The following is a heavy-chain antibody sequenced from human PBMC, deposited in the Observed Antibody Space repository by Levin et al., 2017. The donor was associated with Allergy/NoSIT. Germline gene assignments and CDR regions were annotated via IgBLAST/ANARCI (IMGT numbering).Heavy chain of an antibody. CDR3: ARDNIGLPDAFDI. J-gene: IGHJ3*02. V-gene: IGHV3-9*01. CDR1: GFTFDDYA. D-gene: IGHD3-10*01. CDR2: ISWNSGSI. Sequence: GGSLRLSCAASGFTFDDYAMHWVRQAPGKGLEWVSGISWNSGSIGYADSVKGRFTISRDNAKNSLYLQMHSLRTEDTALYYCARDNIGLPDAFDIWGQGTMVIVSS.